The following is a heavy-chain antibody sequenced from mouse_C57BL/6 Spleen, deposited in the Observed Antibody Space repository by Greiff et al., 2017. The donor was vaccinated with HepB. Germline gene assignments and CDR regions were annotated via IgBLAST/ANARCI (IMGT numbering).Heavy chain of an antibody. D-gene: IGHD1-1*01. J-gene: IGHJ2*01. Sequence: QVQLQQSGAELARPGASVKLSCKASGYTFTSYGISWVKQSTGQGLEWIGEIYPRSGNTYYNEKFKGKATLTAAKSASTAYMELRSLTSEDSAVYFCARIITTVVDPYYFDYWGQGTTLTVSS. CDR2: IYPRSGNT. CDR3: ARIITTVVDPYYFDY. V-gene: IGHV1-81*01. CDR1: GYTFTSYG.